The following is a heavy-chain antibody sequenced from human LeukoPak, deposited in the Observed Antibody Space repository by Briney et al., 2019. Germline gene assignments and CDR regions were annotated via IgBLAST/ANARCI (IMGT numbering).Heavy chain of an antibody. CDR1: GFTFSSYG. V-gene: IGHV3-23*01. CDR3: ARESRLSSGVDQ. J-gene: IGHJ4*02. Sequence: GGSLRLSCAASGFTFSSYGMSWVRQAPGKGLEWVSAISGSGGSTYYADSVKGRFTISRDNSKNTLYLQMNSLTVDDTAVYYCARESRLSSGVDQWGQGTLVTVSS. CDR2: ISGSGGST. D-gene: IGHD2-15*01.